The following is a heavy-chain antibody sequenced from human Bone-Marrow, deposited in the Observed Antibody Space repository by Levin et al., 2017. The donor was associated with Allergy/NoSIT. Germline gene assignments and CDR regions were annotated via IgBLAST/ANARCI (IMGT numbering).Heavy chain of an antibody. CDR2: VTGYHDT. J-gene: IGHJ4*02. CDR3: ARDLPETGYFDY. Sequence: ASVKVSCKTSGYVFTIYSIHWVRQAPGQSLEWIGWVTGYHDTRYSPNFLGRVTFTRDTYATTAYMELSGLTSEDTGVYYCARDLPETGYFDYWGQGSLVSVSS. D-gene: IGHD1-1*01. CDR1: GYVFTIYS. V-gene: IGHV1-3*01.